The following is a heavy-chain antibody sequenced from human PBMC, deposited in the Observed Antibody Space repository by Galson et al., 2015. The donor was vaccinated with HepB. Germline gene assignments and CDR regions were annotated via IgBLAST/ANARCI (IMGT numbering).Heavy chain of an antibody. Sequence: SLRLSCAASGFTFSYYAMHWVRQAPGKGLEWVAVISLGGNNKYYADSVKGRFTISRDDSKDTVYLQLYSLRGNDTALYWCTRNGPDYGMDVWGQGTTVTVSS. CDR3: TRNGPDYGMDV. D-gene: IGHD2-8*01. V-gene: IGHV3-30*04. CDR2: ISLGGNNK. CDR1: GFTFSYYA. J-gene: IGHJ6*02.